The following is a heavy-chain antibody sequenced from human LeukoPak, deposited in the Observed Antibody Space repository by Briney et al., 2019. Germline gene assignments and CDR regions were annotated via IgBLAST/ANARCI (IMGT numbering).Heavy chain of an antibody. V-gene: IGHV3-23*01. CDR1: GFTLSSYA. CDR3: AKAPVTTCRGAYCYPFDY. Sequence: GGSLRLSCAASGFTLSSYAMSWVRQAPGEGLGWVSAISDRGDTYHADSVKGRFTISTDSSKNTLFLQMNRLRPEDAAVYYCAKAPVTTCRGAYCYPFDYWGQGTLVTVSS. D-gene: IGHD2-21*01. CDR2: ISDRGDT. J-gene: IGHJ4*02.